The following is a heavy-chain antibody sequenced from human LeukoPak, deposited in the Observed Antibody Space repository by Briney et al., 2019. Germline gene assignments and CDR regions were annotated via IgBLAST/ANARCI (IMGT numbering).Heavy chain of an antibody. CDR2: ISGGGENT. V-gene: IGHV3-23*01. D-gene: IGHD3-3*01. CDR3: AKDGLLEWLSPFDY. CDR1: GFTFTSYA. J-gene: IGHJ4*02. Sequence: PGGSLRLSCAASGFTFTSYAMSWIRQAPGKGLEWVSAISGGGENTYYADSVKGRFTISRDNSKNTLYLQMNSLRAEDTAVYYCAKDGLLEWLSPFDYWGQGTLVTVSS.